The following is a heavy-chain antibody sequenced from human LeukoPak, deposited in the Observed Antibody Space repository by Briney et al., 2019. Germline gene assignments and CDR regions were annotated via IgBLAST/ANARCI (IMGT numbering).Heavy chain of an antibody. CDR2: INHSGST. CDR3: VRVSSGYSSREFDY. J-gene: IGHJ4*02. D-gene: IGHD6-13*01. V-gene: IGHV4-34*01. Sequence: PSETLSLTCAVYGGSFSGYYWSWIRQPPGKGLEWIGEINHSGSTNYNASLKSRVTISVDTSKNQFSLKLSSVTAADTAVYYCVRVSSGYSSREFDYWGQGTLVTVSS. CDR1: GGSFSGYY.